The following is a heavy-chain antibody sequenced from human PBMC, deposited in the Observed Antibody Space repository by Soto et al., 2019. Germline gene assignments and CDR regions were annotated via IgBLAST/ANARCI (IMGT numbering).Heavy chain of an antibody. CDR2: IYPGDSDT. J-gene: IGHJ6*02. Sequence: GESLKISCKGSGYTFTNYWVGWVRQMPGKGLEWMGIIYPGDSDTKYNPSFQGQVTISADKSITTTYLQWSSLKASDTAIYYCAASIFYYGMDVWGQGTTVTVSS. V-gene: IGHV5-51*01. CDR1: GYTFTNYW. CDR3: AASIFYYGMDV.